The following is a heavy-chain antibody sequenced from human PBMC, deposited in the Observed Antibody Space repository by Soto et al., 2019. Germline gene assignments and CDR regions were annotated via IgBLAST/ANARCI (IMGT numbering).Heavy chain of an antibody. D-gene: IGHD3-10*01. CDR1: GGSISRGDSY. V-gene: IGHV4-30-4*01. J-gene: IGHJ4*02. CDR3: ARHNYGSGSTYFDY. CDR2: IYYSGST. Sequence: PSETLSLTCTVSGGSISRGDSYWSWIRQPPGKGLEWIGYIYYSGSTYYNPSLKSRVTISVDTSKNQFSLKLNSMTAADTAVYYCARHNYGSGSTYFDYWGQGTLVTVSS.